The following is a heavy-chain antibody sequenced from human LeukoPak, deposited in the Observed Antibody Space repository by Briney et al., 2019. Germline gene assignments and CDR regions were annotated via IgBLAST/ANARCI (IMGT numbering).Heavy chain of an antibody. CDR2: ISWNSGRI. CDR3: ARRAVRTDAFDI. J-gene: IGHJ3*02. Sequence: GGSLRLSCAASGFTFDDYAMHWVRQAPGKGLEWVSGISWNSGRINYADSVKGRFTISRDNAKNSLYLQMNSLRAEDMALYYCARRAVRTDAFDIWGQGTMVTVSS. CDR1: GFTFDDYA. V-gene: IGHV3-9*03. D-gene: IGHD1-1*01.